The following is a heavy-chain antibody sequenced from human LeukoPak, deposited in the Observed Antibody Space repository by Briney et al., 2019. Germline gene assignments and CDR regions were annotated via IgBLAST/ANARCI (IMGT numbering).Heavy chain of an antibody. J-gene: IGHJ4*02. CDR2: FDPEDGET. CDR1: GYTLTELS. Sequence: GASVKVSCTVSGYTLTELSMHWVRQAPGKGLECIGGFDPEDGETIYAKKFQGRVTMTEDTSTDTAYMELSSLRSEDTAVYYCATTTQEMATITWFDYWGQGTLVTVSS. V-gene: IGHV1-24*01. D-gene: IGHD5-24*01. CDR3: ATTTQEMATITWFDY.